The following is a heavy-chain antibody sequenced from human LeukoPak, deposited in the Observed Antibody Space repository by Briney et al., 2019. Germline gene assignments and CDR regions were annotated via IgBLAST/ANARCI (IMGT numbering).Heavy chain of an antibody. D-gene: IGHD3/OR15-3a*01. CDR1: GYTFTGYY. CDR2: INPNSGGT. CDR3: ATGLGQQYYYYYGMDV. J-gene: IGHJ6*04. Sequence: ASVKVSCKASGYTFTGYYIHWVRQAPGQGLEWMGWINPNSGGTNYAQKFQGRVTMTRDTSISTAYMELSRLRSDDTAVYYCATGLGQQYYYYYGMDVWGKGTTVTVSS. V-gene: IGHV1-2*02.